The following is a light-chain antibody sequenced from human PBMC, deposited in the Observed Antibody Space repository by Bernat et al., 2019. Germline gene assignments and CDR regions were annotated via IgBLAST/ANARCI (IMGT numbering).Light chain of an antibody. CDR2: SNN. V-gene: IGLV1-44*01. Sequence: SVLTQPPSASGTPGQRVTISCSGSSSNIGSNTVNWYQQLPGTAPKLLIYSNNQRPSGVPDRFSGSKSGTSASLAISGLQSEDEADYYCAAWDDGLNGHYVFGTGTKVTVL. CDR3: AAWDDGLNGHYV. CDR1: SSNIGSNT. J-gene: IGLJ1*01.